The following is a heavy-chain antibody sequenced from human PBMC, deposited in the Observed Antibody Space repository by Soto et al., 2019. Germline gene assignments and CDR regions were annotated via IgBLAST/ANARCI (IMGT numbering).Heavy chain of an antibody. D-gene: IGHD5-18*01. CDR3: ARAGYSYGTGAFDI. Sequence: GGSLRLSCSASGFTVSSNCMSWVGQAPGKGLEWVSVIYSGGSTYYADSVKGRFTISRDNSKNTLYLQMNSLRAEDTAVYYCARAGYSYGTGAFDIWGQGTMVTVSS. V-gene: IGHV3-66*01. CDR2: IYSGGST. CDR1: GFTVSSNC. J-gene: IGHJ3*02.